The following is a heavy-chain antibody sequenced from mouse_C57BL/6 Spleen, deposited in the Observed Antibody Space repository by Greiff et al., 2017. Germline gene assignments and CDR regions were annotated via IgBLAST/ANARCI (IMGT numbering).Heavy chain of an antibody. CDR1: GYTFTSYW. D-gene: IGHD4-1*01. CDR2: IDPSDSET. V-gene: IGHV1-52*01. J-gene: IGHJ4*01. Sequence: QVQLQQPGAELVRPGSSVKLSCKASGYTFTSYWMHWVKQRPIQGLEWIGNIDPSDSETHYNQKFKDKATLTVDKSSSTACMQLSSLTSEDSAVYYCARWDKNQFYAMDYWGQGTSVTVSS. CDR3: ARWDKNQFYAMDY.